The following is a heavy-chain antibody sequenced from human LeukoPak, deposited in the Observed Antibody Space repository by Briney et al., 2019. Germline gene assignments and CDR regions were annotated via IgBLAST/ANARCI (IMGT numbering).Heavy chain of an antibody. CDR1: GFTFSNYA. D-gene: IGHD6-19*01. V-gene: IGHV3-23*01. CDR2: ISGSGGST. Sequence: GGSLRLSCAASGFTFSNYAMNWVRQAPGKGLEWVSAISGSGGSTYYADSVKGRFTISRDNSKNTLYLQMNSLRAEDTAVYYCAKGSTLSYSSGWYYYFDYWGQGTLVTVSS. CDR3: AKGSTLSYSSGWYYYFDY. J-gene: IGHJ4*02.